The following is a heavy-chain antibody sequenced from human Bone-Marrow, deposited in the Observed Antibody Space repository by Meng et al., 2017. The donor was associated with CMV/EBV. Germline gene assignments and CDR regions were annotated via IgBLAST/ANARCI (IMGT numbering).Heavy chain of an antibody. V-gene: IGHV1-69*04. CDR3: AREDYYDSSGFSPGRFDP. Sequence: SVKVSCKASGYTFTDYYMHWVRQAPGQGLEWMGRIIPILGIANYAQKFQGRVTITADKSTSTAYMELSSLRSEDTAVYYCAREDYYDSSGFSPGRFDPWGQGTLVTVSS. CDR2: IIPILGIA. CDR1: GYTFTDYY. D-gene: IGHD3-22*01. J-gene: IGHJ5*02.